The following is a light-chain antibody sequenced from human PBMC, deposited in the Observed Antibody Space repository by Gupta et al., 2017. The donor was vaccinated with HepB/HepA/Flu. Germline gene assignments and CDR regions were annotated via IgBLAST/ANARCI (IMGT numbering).Light chain of an antibody. CDR2: GVS. V-gene: IGKV1-16*01. CDR1: QGINTS. Sequence: DIQMTQSPSSLSASVGDRVTITCRASQGINTSLGWFQQKPGKAPKSLIYGVSTLQSVIPLRFSGRGSGTDFTLIISILQPEDSASYYCLHYHDYPLTFGGGTKVELK. J-gene: IGKJ4*02. CDR3: LHYHDYPLT.